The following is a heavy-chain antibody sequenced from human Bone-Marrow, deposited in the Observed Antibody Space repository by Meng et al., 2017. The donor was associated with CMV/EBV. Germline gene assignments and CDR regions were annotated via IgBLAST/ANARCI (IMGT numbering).Heavy chain of an antibody. CDR1: GFPFNNAW. CDR3: SALGTSSSPYYYYDVDF. Sequence: GESLKLSCAAPGFPFNNAWMSWVRQAPGKGLEWVGRSKSGSDGGTIDYAASVKGRFTISRDDSKNTQYLQMNSRKTEDTDIYYCSALGTSSSPYYYYDVDFWGQGTTVTVSS. V-gene: IGHV3-15*01. CDR2: SKSGSDGGTI. J-gene: IGHJ6*02. D-gene: IGHD6-13*01.